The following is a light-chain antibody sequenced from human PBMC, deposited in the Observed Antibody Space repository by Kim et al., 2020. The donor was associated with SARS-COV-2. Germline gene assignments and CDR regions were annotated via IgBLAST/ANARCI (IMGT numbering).Light chain of an antibody. CDR3: STWDDSVSGRV. V-gene: IGLV1-47*02. CDR2: NTT. Sequence: GQTVPISVSGSTSNIGSQLMFWYQHLPGTAPKLLIYNTTQRPSGVPGRFSSSKSGTSASLAISGLRSEDEGDYYCSTWDDSVSGRVFGGGTQLTVL. J-gene: IGLJ3*02. CDR1: TSNIGSQL.